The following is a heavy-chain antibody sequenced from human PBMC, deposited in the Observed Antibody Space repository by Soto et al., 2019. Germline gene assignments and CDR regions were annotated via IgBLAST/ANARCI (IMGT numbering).Heavy chain of an antibody. CDR2: IYHSGST. V-gene: IGHV4-30-2*01. D-gene: IGHD6-13*01. Sequence: PSDTLSLTCAVSGSSISSGAYSWSWIRQPPGKGLEWIGEIYHSGSTNYNPSLKSRVTISVDKSKNQFSLKLSSVTAADTAVYYCARAGGIAAAGTNFDYWGQG. CDR3: ARAGGIAAAGTNFDY. CDR1: GSSISSGAYS. J-gene: IGHJ4*02.